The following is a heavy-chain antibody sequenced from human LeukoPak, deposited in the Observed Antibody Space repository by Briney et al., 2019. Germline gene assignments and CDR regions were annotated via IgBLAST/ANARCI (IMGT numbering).Heavy chain of an antibody. Sequence: GGSLRLSCTAFGFAFDEHGMSWVRQVPGKGLEWVAGINWSGGSTGYADPLRGRFTISRDNAKNSLYLQMDSLRAGDTALYYCARAPITSPFYFDYWGQGTLVTVSS. CDR3: ARAPITSPFYFDY. J-gene: IGHJ4*02. D-gene: IGHD2-2*01. CDR2: INWSGGST. CDR1: GFAFDEHG. V-gene: IGHV3-20*04.